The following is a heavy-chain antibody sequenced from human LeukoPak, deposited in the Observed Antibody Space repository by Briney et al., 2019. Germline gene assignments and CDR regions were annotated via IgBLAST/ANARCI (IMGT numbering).Heavy chain of an antibody. J-gene: IGHJ4*02. Sequence: SSETLSLTCNVSGGSISSQYGSWIRQPAGKGLEWIGRIYTSGSTNYNPSLKGRVSMSVDTSKNQISLTLRSVTDADTAVYYCARAVTPYLFDSWGQGAQVTVSS. V-gene: IGHV4-4*07. CDR2: IYTSGST. CDR3: ARAVTPYLFDS. D-gene: IGHD4-17*01. CDR1: GGSISSQY.